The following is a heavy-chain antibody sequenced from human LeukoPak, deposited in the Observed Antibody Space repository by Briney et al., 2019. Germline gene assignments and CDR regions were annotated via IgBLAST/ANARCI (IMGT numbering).Heavy chain of an antibody. CDR2: ISYNGET. CDR3: ARERMNYELEFFDL. Sequence: SETLSLTCTVSGDSLTGYYFNWLRRSPGRGLEWIGYISYNGETKSNPSLTSRVTMSVDTSKKQVSLKLNSVTAADTALYYCARERMNYELEFFDLWGQGTLVTVSS. CDR1: GDSLTGYY. D-gene: IGHD1-1*01. J-gene: IGHJ4*02. V-gene: IGHV4-59*01.